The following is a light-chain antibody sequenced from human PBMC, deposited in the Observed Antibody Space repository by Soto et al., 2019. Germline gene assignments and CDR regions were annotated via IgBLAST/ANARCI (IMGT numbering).Light chain of an antibody. CDR2: EGS. CDR3: CSYEGSSTFAV. J-gene: IGLJ7*01. Sequence: QSALTQPASVSGSPGQSITISCTGTSSDVGSYNLVSWYQQHPGKAPKLMIYEGSKRPSGVSNRFSGSKSGNTASLTISGLQAEDEADYYCCSYEGSSTFAVFGGVTQLTVL. CDR1: SSDVGSYNL. V-gene: IGLV2-23*03.